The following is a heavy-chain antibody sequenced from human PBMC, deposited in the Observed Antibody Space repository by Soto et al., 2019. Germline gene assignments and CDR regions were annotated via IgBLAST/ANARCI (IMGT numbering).Heavy chain of an antibody. CDR2: IRQDGRAQ. V-gene: IGHV3-7*03. D-gene: IGHD3-10*01. CDR1: GFTFTTYW. J-gene: IGHJ5*02. Sequence: PGGSLRLSCVASGFTFTTYWMSWVRQAPGKGLEWVANIRQDGRAQYYVDSVKGRFTISRDNAKNSVYLQMDRLSVEDTALYYCVRGGHGSGSYLGSSWGQGILVTVSS. CDR3: VRGGHGSGSYLGSS.